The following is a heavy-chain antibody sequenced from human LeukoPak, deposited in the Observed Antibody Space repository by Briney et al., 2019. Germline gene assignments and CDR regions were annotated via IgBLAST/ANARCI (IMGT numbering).Heavy chain of an antibody. D-gene: IGHD3-10*01. CDR3: ARVTMVRGVITPWHFDY. V-gene: IGHV1-18*01. CDR2: ISAYNGNT. CDR1: GYTFTSYG. J-gene: IGHJ4*02. Sequence: ASVKVSCKASGYTFTSYGISWVRQAPGQGLEWMGWISAYNGNTNYAQKLQGRVTMTTDTSTSTAYMELRSLRSDDTAVHYCARVTMVRGVITPWHFDYWGQGTLVTVSS.